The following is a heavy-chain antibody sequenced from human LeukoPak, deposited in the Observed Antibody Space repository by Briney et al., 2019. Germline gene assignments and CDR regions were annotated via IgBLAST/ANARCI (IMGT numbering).Heavy chain of an antibody. D-gene: IGHD3-16*01. V-gene: IGHV1-18*01. CDR2: ISAYNGNT. Sequence: ASVKVSCKASGYTFTSYGISWVRQAPGQGLEWMGWISAYNGNTNYAQKLQGRVTMTRDSSRSTVYMELSSLKSEDTAVYYCARGWTWGDSWGQGSPVTVSS. CDR1: GYTFTSYG. CDR3: ARGWTWGDS. J-gene: IGHJ1*01.